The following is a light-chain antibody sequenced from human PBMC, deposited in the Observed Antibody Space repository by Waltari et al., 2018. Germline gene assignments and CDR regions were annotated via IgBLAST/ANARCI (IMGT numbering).Light chain of an antibody. V-gene: IGLV3-21*02. CDR2: DDG. CDR1: NIGSKN. CDR3: QVWDSGSDHYV. Sequence: SYVLTQPPSVSVAPGQTARISCDGNNIGSKNVHWYQQKPGQAPVLVVYDDGDRPSGIPGRFSCSNSGNTATLTISRVDAGDEADYYCQVWDSGSDHYVFGTVTKVTVL. J-gene: IGLJ1*01.